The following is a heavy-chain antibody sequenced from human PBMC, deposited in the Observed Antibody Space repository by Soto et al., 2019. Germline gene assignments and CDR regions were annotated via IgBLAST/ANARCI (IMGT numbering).Heavy chain of an antibody. D-gene: IGHD2-21*01. Sequence: SETLSLTCTVSGGSISRNSYYWGWIRQPPGKGLDGIGIIPYTGDTNYNPSPKSRFTISVHTSKNQFSLKLSSVTAADTAVDYCAGGFVVVNAGRSLFAYWAQGTLVTVSS. CDR2: IPYTGDT. J-gene: IGHJ4*02. CDR3: AGGFVVVNAGRSLFAY. CDR1: GGSISRNSYY. V-gene: IGHV4-39*01.